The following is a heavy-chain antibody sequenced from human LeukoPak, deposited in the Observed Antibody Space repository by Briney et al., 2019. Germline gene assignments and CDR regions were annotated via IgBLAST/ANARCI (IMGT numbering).Heavy chain of an antibody. CDR3: ARYGGWYYVDY. CDR2: SYSGGST. CDR1: GFTVSSNY. D-gene: IGHD6-19*01. J-gene: IGHJ4*02. V-gene: IGHV3-66*01. Sequence: GRSLRPSCAASGFTVSSNYMSWVRQDPGKGLECDSVSYSGGSTSYADSVKGRFTISRDNSKNTLYLQMNSLRAEDTAVYYCARYGGWYYVDYGGQGTVVTVSS.